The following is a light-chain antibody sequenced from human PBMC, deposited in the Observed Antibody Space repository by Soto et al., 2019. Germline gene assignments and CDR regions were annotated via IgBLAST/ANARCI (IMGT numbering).Light chain of an antibody. CDR2: SNN. CDR1: SSNIESNT. Sequence: QSVLTQPPSASGTPGQRVTISYSGSSSNIESNTVNWYQQLPGTAPKLLIYSNNQRPSGVPDRFSGSKSGTSASLAISGLQSEDEAEYYCAPWDDSLNGVVFGGGTKLTVL. J-gene: IGLJ2*01. CDR3: APWDDSLNGVV. V-gene: IGLV1-44*01.